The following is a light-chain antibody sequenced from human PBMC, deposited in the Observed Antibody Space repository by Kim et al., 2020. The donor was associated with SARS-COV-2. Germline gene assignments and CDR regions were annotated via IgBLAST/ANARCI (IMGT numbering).Light chain of an antibody. CDR2: YDT. Sequence: APGKTARITCGGDNSGTKSVHWYQQRPGQAPVLVIYYDTGRPSGIPERFSGSNSGNTATLTLSRVEAGDEADYYCQVWDSISDHHVFGTGTKVTVL. CDR1: NSGTKS. CDR3: QVWDSISDHHV. J-gene: IGLJ1*01. V-gene: IGLV3-21*04.